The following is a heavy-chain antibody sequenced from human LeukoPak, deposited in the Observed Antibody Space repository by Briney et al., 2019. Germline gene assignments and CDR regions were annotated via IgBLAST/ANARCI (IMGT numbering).Heavy chain of an antibody. V-gene: IGHV3-74*01. CDR1: GFTFDNYW. Sequence: GGSLRLSCAASGFTFDNYWMHWVRQAPGKGLVWDSRISSDEISTNYADSVKGRFTISRDNSKNTLYLQMNSLRDEDTAVYYCARDRRGISRWQGFDYWGQGTLVTVSS. J-gene: IGHJ4*02. D-gene: IGHD6-19*01. CDR2: ISSDEIST. CDR3: ARDRRGISRWQGFDY.